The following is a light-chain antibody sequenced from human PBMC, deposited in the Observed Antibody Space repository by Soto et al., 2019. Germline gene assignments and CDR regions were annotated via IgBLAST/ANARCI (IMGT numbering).Light chain of an antibody. CDR1: QTVSSN. J-gene: IGKJ2*01. CDR2: GAS. Sequence: EIVMTQSPATLSVSPGERVALSCRASQTVSSNFAWYQQKPGQAPRLVIYGASTRATGIPARFSGSGSGTDFNLTISSLQSEDFALYYYQQYNKWPYTFGQGTKLEIK. V-gene: IGKV3-15*01. CDR3: QQYNKWPYT.